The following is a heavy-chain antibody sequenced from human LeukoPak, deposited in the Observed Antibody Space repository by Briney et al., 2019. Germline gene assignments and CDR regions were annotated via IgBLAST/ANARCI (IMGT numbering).Heavy chain of an antibody. CDR1: GFTFSSYG. V-gene: IGHV3-30*18. Sequence: GGSLRLSCAASGFTFSSYGMHWVRQAPGKGLEWVAVISYDGSNKYYADSVKGRFTISRDNSKNTLYLQMNSLRAEDTAVYYCAKGRSVATNYDAFDIWGQGTMVTVSS. D-gene: IGHD5-12*01. CDR3: AKGRSVATNYDAFDI. CDR2: ISYDGSNK. J-gene: IGHJ3*02.